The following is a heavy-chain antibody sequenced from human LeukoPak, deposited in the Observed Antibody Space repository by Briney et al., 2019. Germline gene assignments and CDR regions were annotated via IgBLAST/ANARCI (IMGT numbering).Heavy chain of an antibody. CDR1: GFTFSSYS. Sequence: GGSLRLSCAVSGFTFSSYSMNWVRQAPGKGLEWVSSISSSSYIYYADSVKGRFTISRDNAKNSLYLQMNSLRAEDTAVYYCAREDGDWFDPWGQGTLVTVSS. J-gene: IGHJ5*02. D-gene: IGHD3-16*01. CDR2: ISSSSYI. CDR3: AREDGDWFDP. V-gene: IGHV3-21*01.